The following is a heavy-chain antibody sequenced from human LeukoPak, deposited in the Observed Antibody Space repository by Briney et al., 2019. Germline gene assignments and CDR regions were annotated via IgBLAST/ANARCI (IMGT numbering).Heavy chain of an antibody. CDR2: IKSKTDGGTT. J-gene: IGHJ4*02. CDR3: TTASSGWPFDY. V-gene: IGHV3-15*01. Sequence: GGPLRLPWPAPGFTFGNAWMTGFRRAPGKGREWFGRIKSKTDGGTTDYAAPVKGRFTISRDDSKNTLYLQMNSLKTEDTAVYYCTTASSGWPFDYWGQGTLVTVSS. CDR1: GFTFGNAW. D-gene: IGHD6-19*01.